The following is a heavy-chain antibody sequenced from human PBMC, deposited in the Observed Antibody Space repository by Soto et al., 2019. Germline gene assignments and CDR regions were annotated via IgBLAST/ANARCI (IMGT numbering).Heavy chain of an antibody. J-gene: IGHJ5*02. CDR3: ARGEDLGNWFDP. V-gene: IGHV4-61*01. CDR2: IYYSGTT. Sequence: XXTLSLPFTVSAGSVSSGNYDWSFIRQPPGKGLEWIGYIYYSGTTNYNPSLKSRVTISVDTSKNQFSLKLSSVTAADTAVYYCARGEDLGNWFDPWGQGALVTVSS. CDR1: AGSVSSGNYD.